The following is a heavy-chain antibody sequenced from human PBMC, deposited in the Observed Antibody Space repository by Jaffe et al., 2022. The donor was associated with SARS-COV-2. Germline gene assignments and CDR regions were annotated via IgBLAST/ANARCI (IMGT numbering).Heavy chain of an antibody. J-gene: IGHJ1*01. V-gene: IGHV3-30-3*01. CDR2: ISYDGSNK. D-gene: IGHD3-22*01. CDR3: ARRAIKYDSSGYYGEYFQH. Sequence: QVQLVESGGGVVQPGRSLRLSCAASGFTFSSYAMHWVRQAPGKGLEWVAVISYDGSNKYYADSVKGRFTISRDNSKNTLYLQMNSLRAEDTAVYYCARRAIKYDSSGYYGEYFQHWGQGTLVTVSS. CDR1: GFTFSSYA.